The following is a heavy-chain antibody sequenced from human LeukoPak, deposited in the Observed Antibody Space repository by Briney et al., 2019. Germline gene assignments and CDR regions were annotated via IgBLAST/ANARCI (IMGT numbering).Heavy chain of an antibody. J-gene: IGHJ4*02. Sequence: PGGSLRLSCATSGFSFNDAWLSWVRQAPGKGLEWVGRIKNKNRGGTTEYAAPVKGRFTISRDDSENTLYLQMNSLKTEDTAVYYCTTWVSGYPDYWGQGTLVTVSS. D-gene: IGHD3-22*01. CDR1: GFSFNDAW. CDR2: IKNKNRGGTT. CDR3: TTWVSGYPDY. V-gene: IGHV3-15*01.